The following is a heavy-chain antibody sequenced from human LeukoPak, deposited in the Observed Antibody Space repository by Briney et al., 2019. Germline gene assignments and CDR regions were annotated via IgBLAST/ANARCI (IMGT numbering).Heavy chain of an antibody. Sequence: GASVKLSCKAYGYTFTNYGIRWVRQAPGQAPVLLAWLSGYNHNTTNVQKFRRRVTMTTDPSTSTAYMELRSLRSDDTSVYSCARMAYDILTGYFQPNWFDPWGQGTLVTVSS. D-gene: IGHD3-9*01. CDR1: GYTFTNYG. CDR2: LSGYNHNT. V-gene: IGHV1-18*01. CDR3: ARMAYDILTGYFQPNWFDP. J-gene: IGHJ5*02.